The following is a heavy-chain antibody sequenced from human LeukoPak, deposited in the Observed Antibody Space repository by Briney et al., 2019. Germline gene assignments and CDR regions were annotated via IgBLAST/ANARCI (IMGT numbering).Heavy chain of an antibody. CDR2: ISSSGSTI. Sequence: GGSLRLSCAASEFTFSSYSMNWVRQAPGKGLEWVSYISSSGSTIYYADSVKGRFTISRDNAKNSLYLQMNSLRAEDTAVYYCAKFALRYCSGGSCHPFDYWGQGTLVTVSS. CDR1: EFTFSSYS. V-gene: IGHV3-48*04. CDR3: AKFALRYCSGGSCHPFDY. D-gene: IGHD2-15*01. J-gene: IGHJ4*02.